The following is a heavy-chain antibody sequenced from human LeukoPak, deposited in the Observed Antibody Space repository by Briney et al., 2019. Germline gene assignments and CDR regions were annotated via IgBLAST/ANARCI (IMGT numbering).Heavy chain of an antibody. D-gene: IGHD2-15*01. J-gene: IGHJ4*02. CDR1: GYSFTSYW. Sequence: GESLKISCKGSGYSFTSYWIGWVRQMPGKGLEWMGIIYPGDSDTRYSPSFQGQVTISADKSISTAYLQWSSLKASDTAMYYCARGYCSGGSCYPYYFDYWGQGTLVTVSS. V-gene: IGHV5-51*01. CDR3: ARGYCSGGSCYPYYFDY. CDR2: IYPGDSDT.